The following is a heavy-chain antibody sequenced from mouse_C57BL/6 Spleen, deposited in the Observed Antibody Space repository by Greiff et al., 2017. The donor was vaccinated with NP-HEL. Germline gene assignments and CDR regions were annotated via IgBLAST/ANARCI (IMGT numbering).Heavy chain of an antibody. Sequence: QVQLQQPGAELVKPGASVKMSCKASGYTFTSYWITWVKQRPGQGLEWIGDIYPGSGSTNYNEKFKSKATLTVDTSSSTAYMQLSSLTSEDSAVYYCARSVYYDYYAMDYWGQGTSVTVSS. J-gene: IGHJ4*01. CDR3: ARSVYYDYYAMDY. D-gene: IGHD1-1*01. V-gene: IGHV1-55*01. CDR2: IYPGSGST. CDR1: GYTFTSYW.